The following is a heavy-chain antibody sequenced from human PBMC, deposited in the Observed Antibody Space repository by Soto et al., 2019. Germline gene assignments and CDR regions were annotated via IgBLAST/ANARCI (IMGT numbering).Heavy chain of an antibody. D-gene: IGHD3-16*01. CDR3: ARDRGEWPGYYYYYMDV. V-gene: IGHV1-2*04. CDR2: INPNSGGT. J-gene: IGHJ6*03. Sequence: GASVKVSCKASGYTFTGYYMHWVRQAPGQGLEWMGRINPNSGGTNYAQKFQGWVTMTRDTSISTAYMELSRLRSDDTAVYYCARDRGEWPGYYYYYMDVWGKGTTVTVSS. CDR1: GYTFTGYY.